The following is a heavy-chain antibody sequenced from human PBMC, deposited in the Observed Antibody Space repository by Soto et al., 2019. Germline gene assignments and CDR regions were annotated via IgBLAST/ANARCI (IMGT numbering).Heavy chain of an antibody. CDR2: IKSKTDGGTT. D-gene: IGHD3-22*01. Sequence: GGSLRLSCAASGFTFSNAWMNWVRQAPGKGLEWVGRIKSKTDGGTTDYAAPVKGRFTISRDDSKNTLYLQMNSLKTEDTAVYYCAKKTYYYDSSGYSDYWGQGTLVTVSS. CDR1: GFTFSNAW. J-gene: IGHJ4*02. CDR3: AKKTYYYDSSGYSDY. V-gene: IGHV3-15*07.